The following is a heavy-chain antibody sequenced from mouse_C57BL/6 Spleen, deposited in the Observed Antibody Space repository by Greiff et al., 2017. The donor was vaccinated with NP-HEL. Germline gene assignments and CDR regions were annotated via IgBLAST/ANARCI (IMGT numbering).Heavy chain of an antibody. CDR2: IRNKANGYTT. D-gene: IGHD2-4*01. J-gene: IGHJ3*01. Sequence: EVKLMESGGGLVQPGGSLSLSCAASGFTFSDYYMSWVRQPPGKALEWLGFIRNKANGYTTEYSASVKGRFTISRDNSQSIVYLQMNALRAEDSATYYCARSDYDWFAYWGQGTLVTVSA. CDR1: GFTFSDYY. V-gene: IGHV7-3*01. CDR3: ARSDYDWFAY.